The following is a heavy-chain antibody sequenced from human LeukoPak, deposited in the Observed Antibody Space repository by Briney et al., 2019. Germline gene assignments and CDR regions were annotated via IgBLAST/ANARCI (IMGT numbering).Heavy chain of an antibody. J-gene: IGHJ4*02. Sequence: PETLSLTCTVSGGSISSYYWSWIRQPPGKGLEWIGYIYYSGSTNYNPSLKSRVTISVDTSKNQFSLKLSSVTAADTAVYYCARDRRVGATPYYFDYWGQGTLVTVSS. CDR3: ARDRRVGATPYYFDY. CDR2: IYYSGST. CDR1: GGSISSYY. D-gene: IGHD1-26*01. V-gene: IGHV4-59*01.